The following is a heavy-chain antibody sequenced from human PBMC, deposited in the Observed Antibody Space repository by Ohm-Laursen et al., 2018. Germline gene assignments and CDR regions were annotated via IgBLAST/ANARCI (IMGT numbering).Heavy chain of an antibody. CDR1: GGSISSYY. CDR3: ARALGGYPISYYYGMDV. D-gene: IGHD7-27*01. V-gene: IGHV4-59*01. CDR2: IYYSGST. Sequence: GTLSLTCTVSGGSISSYYWSWIRQPPGKGLEWIGYIYYSGSTNYNPSLKSRVTISVDTSKNQFSLKLSSVTDADTAVYYCARALGGYPISYYYGMDVWGQGTTVTVSS. J-gene: IGHJ6*02.